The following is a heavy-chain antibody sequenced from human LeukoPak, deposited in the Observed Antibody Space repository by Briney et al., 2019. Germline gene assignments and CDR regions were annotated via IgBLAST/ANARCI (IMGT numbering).Heavy chain of an antibody. V-gene: IGHV3-7*01. J-gene: IGHJ4*02. CDR2: IKQDGTEK. CDR1: GSTFSKFW. D-gene: IGHD3-22*01. CDR3: ATQSYYYDSSGYYTT. Sequence: GGSLRLSCAASGSTFSKFWMNWVRHTPGKGLEWVASIKQDGTEKYYADSVKGRFTISRDNGKNLLYLQMSSLRAEDTAIYYCATQSYYYDSSGYYTTWGQGTLVTVSS.